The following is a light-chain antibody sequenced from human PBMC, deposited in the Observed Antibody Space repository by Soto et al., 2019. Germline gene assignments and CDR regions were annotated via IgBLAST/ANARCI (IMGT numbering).Light chain of an antibody. CDR2: DVT. V-gene: IGLV2-14*01. CDR1: SSDVGGYDY. CDR3: ISYASINTYV. Sequence: QSVLTQSASVSGSPGQSITISCTGTSSDVGGYDYVSWYQQHPGKAPKLMIYDVTNRPSGVSNRFSGSKSGNTASLTISWLQAEDEADYYCISYASINTYVFGTGTKVTVL. J-gene: IGLJ1*01.